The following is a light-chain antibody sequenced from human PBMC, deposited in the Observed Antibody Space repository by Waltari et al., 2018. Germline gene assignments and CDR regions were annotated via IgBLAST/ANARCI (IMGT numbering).Light chain of an antibody. Sequence: QSALTQPASVSGSPGQSITISCTGTSSDVGFYNYVSWYQQHPGKAPQLMIYDVDDRPSGVSNRFSGSKSGNTASLTISGLQAEDEADYYCNSYTGSSSWVFGGGTKLTVL. CDR1: SSDVGFYNY. CDR2: DVD. V-gene: IGLV2-14*03. J-gene: IGLJ3*02. CDR3: NSYTGSSSWV.